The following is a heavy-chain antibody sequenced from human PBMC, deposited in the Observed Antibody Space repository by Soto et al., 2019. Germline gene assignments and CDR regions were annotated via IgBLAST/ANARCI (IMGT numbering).Heavy chain of an antibody. Sequence: SLRLSCAASGFTFSSYGMHWVRQAPGKGLEWVAVIWYDGSNKYYADSVKGRFTISRDNSKNTLYLQMNSLRAEDTAVYYCARRGYCSGGSCFEGADAFDIWGQGTMVTVSS. CDR1: GFTFSSYG. CDR3: ARRGYCSGGSCFEGADAFDI. J-gene: IGHJ3*02. V-gene: IGHV3-33*01. D-gene: IGHD2-15*01. CDR2: IWYDGSNK.